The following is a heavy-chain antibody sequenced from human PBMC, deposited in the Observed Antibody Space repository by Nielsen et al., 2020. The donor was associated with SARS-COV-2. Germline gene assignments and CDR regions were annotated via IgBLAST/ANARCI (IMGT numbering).Heavy chain of an antibody. J-gene: IGHJ6*02. CDR1: GYTFTGYY. V-gene: IGHV1-69*06. Sequence: SVKVSCKASGYTFTGYYMHWVRQAPGQGLEWMGGIIPIFGTANYAQKFQGRVTITADKSTSTAYMELSSLRSEDTAVYYCARATDYYYGMDVWGQGTTVTVSS. CDR2: IIPIFGTA. CDR3: ARATDYYYGMDV.